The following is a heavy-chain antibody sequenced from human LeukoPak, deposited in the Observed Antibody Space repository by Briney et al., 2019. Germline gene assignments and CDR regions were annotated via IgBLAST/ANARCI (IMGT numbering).Heavy chain of an antibody. V-gene: IGHV3-30*14. J-gene: IGHJ4*02. CDR1: RFSFSSYF. D-gene: IGHD1-26*01. CDR2: IRLDGSNK. CDR3: ARVGEGGSFDY. Sequence: GRSLKLSCEASRFSFSSYFLHWVRQAPGKGLEWVAFIRLDGSNKYYADSVKGRFTISRDNSKSTLSLQMGSLRAEDMAVYYCARVGEGGSFDYWGQGTLVTVSS.